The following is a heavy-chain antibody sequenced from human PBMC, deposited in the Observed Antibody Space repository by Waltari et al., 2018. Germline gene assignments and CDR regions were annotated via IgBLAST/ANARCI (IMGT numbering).Heavy chain of an antibody. CDR3: ARGDGGSGLGASDI. J-gene: IGHJ3*02. CDR1: GFTFTNHG. D-gene: IGHD3-3*01. CDR2: ILYDGSNK. V-gene: IGHV3-33*01. Sequence: QVQLVESGGGVVQSGRSLRLSCVGSGFTFTNHGVNWVRQAPGKGLEWVAVILYDGSNKNYVDSVKGRFTISRDNSKNTMYLEMNRLRAEDTAAYFCARGDGGSGLGASDIWGQGTMVTVSS.